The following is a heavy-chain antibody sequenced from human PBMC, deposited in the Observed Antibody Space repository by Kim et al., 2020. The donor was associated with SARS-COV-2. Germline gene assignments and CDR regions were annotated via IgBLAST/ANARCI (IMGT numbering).Heavy chain of an antibody. D-gene: IGHD3-22*01. CDR3: ARGGYDSSGYLFFDY. V-gene: IGHV1-3*01. J-gene: IGHJ4*02. CDR2: INAGNGNT. CDR1: GYTFTNYA. Sequence: ASVKVSCKSSGYTFTNYAIHWVRQAPGQRLEWMGWINAGNGNTKYSQKFQGRVTITRDTSATTAYRELSSLRSEDTAVYYCARGGYDSSGYLFFDYWGQG.